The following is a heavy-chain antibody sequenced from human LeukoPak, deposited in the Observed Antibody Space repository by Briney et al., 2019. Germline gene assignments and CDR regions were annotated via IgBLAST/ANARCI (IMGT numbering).Heavy chain of an antibody. CDR3: ARIGYCSGGSCYPPPYYFDY. J-gene: IGHJ4*02. CDR2: IYPGDSDT. Sequence: GESLKISCKGSGYSFTSYWIGWVRQMPGKGLEWMGIIYPGDSDTRYSPSFQGQVTISADKSISTAYLQWSSLKASDTATYYCARIGYCSGGSCYPPPYYFDYWGQGTLVTVSS. D-gene: IGHD2-15*01. CDR1: GYSFTSYW. V-gene: IGHV5-51*01.